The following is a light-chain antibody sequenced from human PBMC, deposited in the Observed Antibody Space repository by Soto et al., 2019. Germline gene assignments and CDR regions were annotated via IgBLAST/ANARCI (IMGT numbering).Light chain of an antibody. V-gene: IGKV3D-20*02. CDR3: QQRSNWPIT. J-gene: IGKJ5*01. CDR2: GAS. Sequence: PVERSTLSCRASQSVSSSYLTWYQQKPGQAPRLLIYGASTRATGIPARFSGSGSGTDFTLTISSLQPEDFAVYYCQQRSNWPITFGQGTRLEI. CDR1: QSVSSSY.